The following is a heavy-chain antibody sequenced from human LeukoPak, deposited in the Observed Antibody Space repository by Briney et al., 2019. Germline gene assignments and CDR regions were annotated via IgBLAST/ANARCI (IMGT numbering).Heavy chain of an antibody. CDR3: AKIFMVQEYYFDY. J-gene: IGHJ4*02. Sequence: GGSLRLSCAASGFTFSSYAMSWVRQAPGKGLEWVSAISGSGGSTYYADSVKGRFTISRGNSKNTLHLQMNSLRAEDTAVYYCAKIFMVQEYYFDYWGQGTLATVSS. D-gene: IGHD3-10*01. V-gene: IGHV3-23*01. CDR1: GFTFSSYA. CDR2: ISGSGGST.